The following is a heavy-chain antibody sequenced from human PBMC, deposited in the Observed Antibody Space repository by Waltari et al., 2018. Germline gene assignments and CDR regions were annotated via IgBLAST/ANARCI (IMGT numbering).Heavy chain of an antibody. CDR3: AKALTEWEPSFPPIDY. J-gene: IGHJ4*02. V-gene: IGHV3-30*18. Sequence: QVQLVESGGGVVQPGRSLRLSCAASGFTFSTYGMHGVRQAPGKGLEWLAVKSYDANNKYYADSVKGRFTISSDNSKNTLSLQMNCLSAEDTAVYYCAKALTEWEPSFPPIDYWGQGTLVTVSS. CDR2: KSYDANNK. CDR1: GFTFSTYG. D-gene: IGHD1-26*01.